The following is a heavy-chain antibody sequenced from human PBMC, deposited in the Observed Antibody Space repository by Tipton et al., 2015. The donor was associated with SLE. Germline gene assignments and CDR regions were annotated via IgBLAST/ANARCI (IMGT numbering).Heavy chain of an antibody. CDR2: IYYSGST. V-gene: IGHV4-59*08. D-gene: IGHD6-13*01. J-gene: IGHJ4*02. CDR3: ASGVRKAAFDY. CDR1: GGSISSYY. Sequence: TLSLTCTVSGGSISSYYWSWIRQPPGKGLEWIGYIYYSGSTNYNPSLKSRVTISVDTSKNQFSLKLSSVTAADTAVYYCASGVRKAAFDYWGQGTLVTVSS.